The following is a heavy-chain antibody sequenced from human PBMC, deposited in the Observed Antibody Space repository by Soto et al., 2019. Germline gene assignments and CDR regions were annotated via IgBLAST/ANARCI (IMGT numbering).Heavy chain of an antibody. Sequence: QVQLVQSGIEIKKPGASVKVSCKASGYTFTSYGITWVRQAPGQGLEWMGWISAYNINTNDAQNFQGRVTMTTDTSTTTAYMDLRVLRSDDTAVYDCARVVDSRVTLDFCGQGTLVSVSS. CDR3: ARVVDSRVTLDF. V-gene: IGHV1-18*01. J-gene: IGHJ4*02. CDR1: GYTFTSYG. D-gene: IGHD3-22*01. CDR2: ISAYNINT.